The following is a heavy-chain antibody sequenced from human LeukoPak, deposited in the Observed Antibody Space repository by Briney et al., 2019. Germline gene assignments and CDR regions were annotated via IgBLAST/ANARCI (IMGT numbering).Heavy chain of an antibody. Sequence: GGSLRLSCAASGFTVSSNYMSWVRQAPGKGLEWVSIIYSGGNTYYADSVKGRFAISRDNSKNTLYLQMNSLRAEDTAVYYCARVAQVQYHFDFWGQGTLVTVSS. D-gene: IGHD2-2*01. J-gene: IGHJ4*02. CDR1: GFTVSSNY. CDR3: ARVAQVQYHFDF. CDR2: IYSGGNT. V-gene: IGHV3-66*01.